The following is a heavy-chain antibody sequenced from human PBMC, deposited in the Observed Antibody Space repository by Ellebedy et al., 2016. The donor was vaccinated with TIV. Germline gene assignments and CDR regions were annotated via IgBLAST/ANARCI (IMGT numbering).Heavy chain of an antibody. CDR3: ARELDKSSGWYGGAAY. V-gene: IGHV3-33*08. Sequence: PGGSLRLSCAASGFTVSTNYMNWVRQAPGKGLEWVAVIWYDGDNKHYADSVKGRFTISRDNSMTTIYLQMNSLRAEDTAVYYCARELDKSSGWYGGAAYWGRGTLVTVSS. CDR2: IWYDGDNK. CDR1: GFTVSTNY. D-gene: IGHD6-19*01. J-gene: IGHJ4*02.